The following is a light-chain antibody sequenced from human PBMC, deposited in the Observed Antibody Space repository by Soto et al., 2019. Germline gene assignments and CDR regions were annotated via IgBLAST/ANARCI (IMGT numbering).Light chain of an antibody. Sequence: QSAVTQPACVSGSPGQSVTISCTGTSSDVGGYNYVSWYQQHPGKAPNLMIYEVSNRPSGVSNRFSGSKSGNTASLTISGLQAEDEADYYCTSYTSSSTYVFGTGTKVTAL. J-gene: IGLJ1*01. V-gene: IGLV2-14*01. CDR1: SSDVGGYNY. CDR2: EVS. CDR3: TSYTSSSTYV.